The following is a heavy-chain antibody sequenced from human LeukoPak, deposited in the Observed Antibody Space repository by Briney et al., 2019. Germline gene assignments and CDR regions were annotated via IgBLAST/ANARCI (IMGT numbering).Heavy chain of an antibody. J-gene: IGHJ5*02. CDR2: ISGSSSAI. CDR3: VRDHTLGVRDGFILA. CDR1: GFTFSAYN. Sequence: GGSLRLSCAASGFTFSAYNMIWVRQAPGKGLEWLSYISGSSSAIYYADSVQGRFTISRDNAKNSLSLQMSSLRVEDTAVYYCVRDHTLGVRDGFILAWGQGTLVTVSS. D-gene: IGHD5-24*01. V-gene: IGHV3-48*01.